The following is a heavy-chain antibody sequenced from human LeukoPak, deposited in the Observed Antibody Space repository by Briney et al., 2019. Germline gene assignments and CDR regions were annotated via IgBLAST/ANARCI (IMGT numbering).Heavy chain of an antibody. CDR3: ARVREISISSGWYLWDY. D-gene: IGHD6-19*01. V-gene: IGHV3-11*04. CDR2: ISSSGSTI. CDR1: GFTFSDYY. Sequence: PGGSLRLSCAASGFTFSDYYMSWIRQAPGKGLEWVSYISSSGSTIYYADSVKGRFTISRDNAKNSLYLQMNSLRAEDTAVYYCARVREISISSGWYLWDYWGQGTLVTVSS. J-gene: IGHJ4*02.